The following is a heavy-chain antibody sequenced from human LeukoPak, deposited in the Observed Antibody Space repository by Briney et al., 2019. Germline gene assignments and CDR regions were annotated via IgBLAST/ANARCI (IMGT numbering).Heavy chain of an antibody. CDR2: IIPIFGTA. V-gene: IGHV1-69*13. CDR3: ASGRRREVISYYYMDV. Sequence: ASVKVSCKASGGTFSIYAISWVRQAPGQGLEWMGVIIPIFGTANYAQKFQGRVTITADESTSTAYMELSSLRSEDTAVYYCASGRRREVISYYYMDVWGKGTTVTISS. J-gene: IGHJ6*03. D-gene: IGHD3-10*01. CDR1: GGTFSIYA.